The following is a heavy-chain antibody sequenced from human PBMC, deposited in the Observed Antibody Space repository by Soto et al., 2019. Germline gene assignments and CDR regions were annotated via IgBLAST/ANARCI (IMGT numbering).Heavy chain of an antibody. CDR2: INAGNGNT. J-gene: IGHJ3*02. CDR1: GYTFTSYA. Sequence: ASVKVSCKASGYTFTSYAMHWVRQAPGQRLEWMGWINAGNGNTKYSQKFQGKVTITRDTSASTAYMELSSLRSEDTAVYYCARVGQQLVRVAFDIWGQGTMVTVSS. CDR3: ARVGQQLVRVAFDI. V-gene: IGHV1-3*01. D-gene: IGHD6-13*01.